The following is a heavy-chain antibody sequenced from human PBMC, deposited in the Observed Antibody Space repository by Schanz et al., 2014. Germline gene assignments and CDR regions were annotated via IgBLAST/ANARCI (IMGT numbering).Heavy chain of an antibody. J-gene: IGHJ4*02. CDR1: GFTFSSYG. CDR3: AKVRYSSGWRGDYFDE. V-gene: IGHV3-33*06. D-gene: IGHD6-25*01. Sequence: QVQLVESGGGVVQPGRSLRLSRAASGFTFSSYGMHWVRQAPGKGLEWVGVISYDGSKKSYADSVKGRFTISRDNSKNTLYLQMNSLRPEDTAVYYCAKVRYSSGWRGDYFDEWGQGTLVTVAS. CDR2: ISYDGSKK.